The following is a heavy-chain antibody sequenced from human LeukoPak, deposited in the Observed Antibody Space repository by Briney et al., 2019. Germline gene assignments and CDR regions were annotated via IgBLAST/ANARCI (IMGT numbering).Heavy chain of an antibody. CDR3: VREGPIRFLEQIDY. J-gene: IGHJ4*02. Sequence: PSETLSLTCTVPGYSISRGYYWGWIRQSPRTGLEWIGNIHHTGSTSYNPSLGSRVTISLDMSKNQFSIRLRSVIAADTAVYYCVREGPIRFLEQIDYWGQGSLVSVSS. V-gene: IGHV4-38-2*02. D-gene: IGHD3-3*01. CDR2: IHHTGST. CDR1: GYSISRGYY.